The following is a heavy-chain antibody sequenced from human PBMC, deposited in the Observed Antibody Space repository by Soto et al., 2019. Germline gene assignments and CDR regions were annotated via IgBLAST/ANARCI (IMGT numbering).Heavy chain of an antibody. D-gene: IGHD6-19*01. V-gene: IGHV3-13*01. Sequence: VQLVESGGGLVQPGGSLRLSCAASGFTFSTYDMHWVRQAAGKSLEWVSLIGTGGDTHYPGSVRGRFTTSRENAKNSLYLQMNNLRADDTAIYSCARDASGWGLDLWGQGTLVTVSS. CDR1: GFTFSTYD. CDR3: ARDASGWGLDL. J-gene: IGHJ5*02. CDR2: IGTGGDT.